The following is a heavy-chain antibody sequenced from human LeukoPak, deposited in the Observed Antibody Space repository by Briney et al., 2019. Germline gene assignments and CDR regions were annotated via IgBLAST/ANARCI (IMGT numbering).Heavy chain of an antibody. V-gene: IGHV4-34*01. D-gene: IGHD3-10*01. CDR1: GGSFSGYY. CDR3: ARGMITMVRGVRSYYFDY. Sequence: PSETLSLTCAVYGGSFSGYYWSWTRQPPGKGLEWIGEINHSGSTNYNPSLKSRVTISVDTSKNQFSLKLSSVTAADTAVYYCARGMITMVRGVRSYYFDYWGQGTLVTVSS. J-gene: IGHJ4*02. CDR2: INHSGST.